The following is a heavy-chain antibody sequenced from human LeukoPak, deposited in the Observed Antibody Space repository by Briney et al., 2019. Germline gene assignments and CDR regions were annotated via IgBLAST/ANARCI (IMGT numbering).Heavy chain of an antibody. CDR2: INPNSGGT. D-gene: IGHD2-2*01. V-gene: IGHV1-2*02. Sequence: ASVKVSCKASGYTFTGYYMHWVRQAPGQGLEWMGWINPNSGGTNYVQKFQGRVTMTRDTSISTAYMELSRLRSDDTAVYYCARVDIVVVPAARAGDYWGQGTLVTVPS. J-gene: IGHJ4*02. CDR3: ARVDIVVVPAARAGDY. CDR1: GYTFTGYY.